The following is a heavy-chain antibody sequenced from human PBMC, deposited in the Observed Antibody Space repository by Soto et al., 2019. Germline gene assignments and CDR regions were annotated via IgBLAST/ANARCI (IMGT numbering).Heavy chain of an antibody. V-gene: IGHV3-11*01. CDR1: GFTFRDYY. CDR2: ISSSGSPI. Sequence: GGSLRLSCAASGFTFRDYYMSWIRQAPGKGLEWVSYISSSGSPIYYADSVKGRFTISRDNAKNSLYLQMNSLRAEDTAVYFCARDMSPEFVVVAAAIPTSGYYGMDVWGQGTTVTVSS. J-gene: IGHJ6*02. D-gene: IGHD2-2*01. CDR3: ARDMSPEFVVVAAAIPTSGYYGMDV.